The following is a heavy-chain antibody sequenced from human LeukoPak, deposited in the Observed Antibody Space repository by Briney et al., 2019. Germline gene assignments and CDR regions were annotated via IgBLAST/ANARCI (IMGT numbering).Heavy chain of an antibody. CDR1: GFTFSSYG. V-gene: IGHV3-30*18. Sequence: GRSLRLSCAASGFTFSSYGMHWVRQAPGKGLEWVAVISCDGSNKYYADSVKGRFTISRDNSKNTLYLQMNSLRAEDTAVYYCAKGNYGDYPLYFDYWGQGTLVTVSS. J-gene: IGHJ4*02. CDR2: ISCDGSNK. CDR3: AKGNYGDYPLYFDY. D-gene: IGHD4-17*01.